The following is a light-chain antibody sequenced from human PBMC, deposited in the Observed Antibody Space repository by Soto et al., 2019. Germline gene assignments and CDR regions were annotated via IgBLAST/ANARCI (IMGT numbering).Light chain of an antibody. CDR1: SSDVGSCKY. J-gene: IGLJ2*01. V-gene: IGLV2-8*01. Sequence: QSALTQPPSASGSPGQLVTIACTGTSSDVGSCKYVSWYQQHPGKAPKLIIYEVIKRPSGVPDRFSGSKSGNTASLTVSGLQAEDEADYYCSSYADSNNVEVLFGGGTKLTVL. CDR3: SSYADSNNVEVL. CDR2: EVI.